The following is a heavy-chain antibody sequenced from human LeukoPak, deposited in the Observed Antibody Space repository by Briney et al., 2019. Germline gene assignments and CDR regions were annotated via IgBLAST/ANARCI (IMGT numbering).Heavy chain of an antibody. CDR3: ARERYSGYYFDC. CDR1: GFTFSNFE. CDR2: ISTGGSII. J-gene: IGHJ4*02. Sequence: GGSLRLSCAASGFTFSNFEMNWVRQAPGKGLEWVSYISTGGSIIHYADSMKGRFTISRDNAKNSLYLEMNSLRAEDTAIYYCARERYSGYYFDCWGQGTLVTVSS. V-gene: IGHV3-48*03. D-gene: IGHD5-18*01.